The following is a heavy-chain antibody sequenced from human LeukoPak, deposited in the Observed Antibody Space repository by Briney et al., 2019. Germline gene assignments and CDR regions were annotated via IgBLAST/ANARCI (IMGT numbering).Heavy chain of an antibody. CDR2: TSSDLNVK. CDR1: GSTFRNYD. CDR3: AREGYYGSGSPPSLYFDY. D-gene: IGHD3-10*01. Sequence: GGSLRLSCAASGSTFRNYDIHWVRQAPGKGLEWVAVTSSDLNVKLYADSVKGRFTISRDNSRSTLYLQMNSLRPEDTAIYYCAREGYYGSGSPPSLYFDYWGQGTLVTVSS. J-gene: IGHJ4*02. V-gene: IGHV3-30-3*01.